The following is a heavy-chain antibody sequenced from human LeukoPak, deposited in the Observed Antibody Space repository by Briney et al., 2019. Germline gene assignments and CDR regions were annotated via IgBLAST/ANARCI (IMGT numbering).Heavy chain of an antibody. J-gene: IGHJ4*02. CDR1: GFTFSSFN. CDR2: IYSGGTT. D-gene: IGHD5-18*01. Sequence: GGSLRLSCAASGFTFSSFNMTWVRQAPGKGLEWVSTIYSGGTTYYADSVMGRFTISRHNSRNTLYLQMNSLRAEDTAVYYCARVDTVMAYYFDLWGQGTLVTVSS. CDR3: ARVDTVMAYYFDL. V-gene: IGHV3-53*04.